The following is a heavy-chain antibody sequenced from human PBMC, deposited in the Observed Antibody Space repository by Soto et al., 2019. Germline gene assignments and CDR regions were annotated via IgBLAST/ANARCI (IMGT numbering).Heavy chain of an antibody. J-gene: IGHJ4*02. V-gene: IGHV4-59*01. CDR1: SGSISTYY. D-gene: IGHD3-22*01. CDR2: ISYSGIT. CDR3: ARATRYDSTAYYDY. Sequence: QVQLQESGPGLLKPSETLSLTCTVSSGSISTYYWGWIRQPPGKGLEWIGCISYSGITNYNPSLKSRLTISIDTSKNQFSLKLSSVTAADTAVYYCARATRYDSTAYYDYWGLGTLVTVSS.